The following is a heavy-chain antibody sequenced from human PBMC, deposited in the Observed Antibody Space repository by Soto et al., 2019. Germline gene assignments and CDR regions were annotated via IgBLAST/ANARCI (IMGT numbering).Heavy chain of an antibody. CDR3: ARGGGYAVYV. D-gene: IGHD5-12*01. CDR2: INTDTGAT. Sequence: QVQLVQSGGELRKPGASVKVSCKASGYTFTDNSITWVRQAPGQGLEWMGWINTDTGATRSTQKFQDRVTMTTGTPTSTAYLELTGLRSDDTAIYYCARGGGYAVYVCGQGTLVAVSS. CDR1: GYTFTDNS. J-gene: IGHJ4*02. V-gene: IGHV1-18*01.